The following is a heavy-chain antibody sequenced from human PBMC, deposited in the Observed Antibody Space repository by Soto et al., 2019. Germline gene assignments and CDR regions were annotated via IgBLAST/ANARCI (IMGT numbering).Heavy chain of an antibody. Sequence: SETLSLTCAVYGGSFSGYYWSWIRQPPGKGLEWIGEINHSGSTNYNPSLKSRVTISVDTSKNQFSLKLSSVTAADTAVYYCARQLQSWFDPWGQGTLVTVSS. CDR1: GGSFSGYY. CDR2: INHSGST. D-gene: IGHD1-7*01. J-gene: IGHJ5*02. CDR3: ARQLQSWFDP. V-gene: IGHV4-34*01.